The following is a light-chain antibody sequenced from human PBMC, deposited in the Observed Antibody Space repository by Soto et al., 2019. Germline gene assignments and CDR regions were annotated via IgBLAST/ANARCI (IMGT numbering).Light chain of an antibody. CDR3: QSYDSRLSGVV. V-gene: IGLV1-40*01. CDR2: GNS. J-gene: IGLJ7*01. Sequence: QSVLTQPPSVSGAPGRRVTISCTGSSSNIGAGYDVHWYQQLPGTAPKLLIYGNSNRPSGVPDRFSGSKSGTSASLAITGLQAEDEADYYCQSYDSRLSGVVFGGGTQLTV. CDR1: SSNIGAGYD.